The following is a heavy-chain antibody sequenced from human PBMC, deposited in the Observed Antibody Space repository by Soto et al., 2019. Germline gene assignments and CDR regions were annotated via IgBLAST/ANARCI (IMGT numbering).Heavy chain of an antibody. CDR3: ARLAHYGDPPYYYYYGMDV. CDR1: GYSFTSYW. D-gene: IGHD4-17*01. J-gene: IGHJ6*02. Sequence: PGESLKISCKGSGYSFTSYWIGWVRQMPGKGLEWMGIIYPGDSDTRYSPSFQGQVTISADKSISTAYLQWSSLKASDTAMYYCARLAHYGDPPYYYYYGMDVWGQGTTVTVSS. CDR2: IYPGDSDT. V-gene: IGHV5-51*01.